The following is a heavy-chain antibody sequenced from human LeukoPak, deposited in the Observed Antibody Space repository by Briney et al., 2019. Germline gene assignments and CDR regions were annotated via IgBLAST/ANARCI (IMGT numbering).Heavy chain of an antibody. V-gene: IGHV4-59*12. J-gene: IGHJ3*02. CDR3: ARGEYYGSGSYNAFDI. CDR2: IYYSGST. D-gene: IGHD3-10*01. Sequence: SETLSLTCTVSGGSISSYYWSWIRQPPGKGLEWIGYIYYSGSTNYNPSLKSRITISVDTSKNQFSLKLSSVTAADTAVYYCARGEYYGSGSYNAFDIWGQGTLVTVSS. CDR1: GGSISSYY.